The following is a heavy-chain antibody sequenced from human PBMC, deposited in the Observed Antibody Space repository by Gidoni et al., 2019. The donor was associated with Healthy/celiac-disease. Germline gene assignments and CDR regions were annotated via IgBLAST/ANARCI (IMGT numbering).Heavy chain of an antibody. J-gene: IGHJ4*02. Sequence: EVQRLESGGGLVQPGGSLRLSCAASGYTFSSYAMSWVRQAPGKGLELVSAISGSGGSTYYADSVKGRFTISRDNSKNTLYLQMNSLRAEDTAVYYCARRESGGMGDDYWGQGTLVTVSS. CDR2: ISGSGGST. V-gene: IGHV3-23*01. CDR3: ARRESGGMGDDY. D-gene: IGHD2-15*01. CDR1: GYTFSSYA.